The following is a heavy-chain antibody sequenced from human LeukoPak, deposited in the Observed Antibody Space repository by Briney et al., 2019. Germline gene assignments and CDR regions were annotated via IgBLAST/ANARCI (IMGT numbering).Heavy chain of an antibody. J-gene: IGHJ4*02. D-gene: IGHD3-10*01. Sequence: GGSLRLSCAAPGFTFSDYYMSWIRQAPGKGLEWVSYISSSSSYTNYANSVKGRFTISRDNAKNSLYLQMNSLRAEDTAVYYCARVQGSGSYFRYYFDYWGQGTLVTVSS. CDR2: ISSSSSYT. V-gene: IGHV3-11*05. CDR3: ARVQGSGSYFRYYFDY. CDR1: GFTFSDYY.